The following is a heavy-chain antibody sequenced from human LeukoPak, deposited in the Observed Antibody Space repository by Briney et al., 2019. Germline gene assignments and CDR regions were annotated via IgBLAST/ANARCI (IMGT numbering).Heavy chain of an antibody. V-gene: IGHV4-31*03. Sequence: SETLSLTCTVSGGSISSGGYYWSWIRQHPGKGLEWIGYIYYSGSTYYNPSLKSRVTISVDTSKNQFSLKLSSVTAADTAVYYCARDRLRWYRGFDPWGQGTLVTVSS. CDR3: ARDRLRWYRGFDP. CDR2: IYYSGST. J-gene: IGHJ5*02. D-gene: IGHD4-23*01. CDR1: GGSISSGGYY.